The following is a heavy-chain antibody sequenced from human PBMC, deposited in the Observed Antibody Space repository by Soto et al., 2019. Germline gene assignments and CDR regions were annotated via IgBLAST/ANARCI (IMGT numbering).Heavy chain of an antibody. D-gene: IGHD3-3*01. CDR1: GGTFSSYA. CDR2: IIPIFGTA. CDR3: ASTSDHLWSGYYRGRDYYYGMDV. V-gene: IGHV1-69*13. J-gene: IGHJ6*02. Sequence: EASVKVSCKASGGTFSSYAISWVRQAPGQGLEWMGGIIPIFGTANYAQKFQGRVTITADESTSAAYMELSSLRSEDTAVYYCASTSDHLWSGYYRGRDYYYGMDVWGQGTTVTVS.